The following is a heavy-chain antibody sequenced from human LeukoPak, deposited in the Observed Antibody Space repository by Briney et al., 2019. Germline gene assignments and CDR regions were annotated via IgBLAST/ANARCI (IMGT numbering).Heavy chain of an antibody. CDR1: GGSISSGDYC. J-gene: IGHJ4*02. CDR3: ARGRWPPLPTY. Sequence: SETLSLTCTVSGGSISSGDYCWSWIRQSPGKGLEWIGYSYYSGSIYYNPSLKSRVTISVDTSKNQFSLKLSSVTAADTAVYYCARGRWPPLPTYWGQGTLVTVSS. CDR2: SYYSGSI. D-gene: IGHD5-24*01. V-gene: IGHV4-30-4*01.